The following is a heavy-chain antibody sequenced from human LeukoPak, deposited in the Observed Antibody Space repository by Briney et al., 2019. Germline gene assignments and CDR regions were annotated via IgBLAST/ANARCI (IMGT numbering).Heavy chain of an antibody. Sequence: GGSLRLSCAASGFTFSSYSMNWVRQAPGKGQEWVSYISSSSSTIYYADSVKGRFTISRDNAKNSLYLQMNSLRAEDTAVYYCARSPGDIVVVPAASDYWGQGTLVTVSS. CDR3: ARSPGDIVVVPAASDY. CDR1: GFTFSSYS. V-gene: IGHV3-48*01. CDR2: ISSSSSTI. J-gene: IGHJ4*02. D-gene: IGHD2-2*01.